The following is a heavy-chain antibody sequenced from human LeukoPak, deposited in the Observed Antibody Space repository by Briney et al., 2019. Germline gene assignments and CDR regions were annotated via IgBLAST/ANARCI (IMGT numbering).Heavy chain of an antibody. Sequence: ASETLSLTCAVYGGSFRGYYWSWIRQPPGEGLEWIGEINRSGSTKYNTSLKSRVTISVDTAKNQFSLRLSSVTVADSAVYYCARTTEAHSWRTRYYDYYMDVWGKGTTVTVSS. J-gene: IGHJ6*03. CDR2: INRSGST. D-gene: IGHD6-13*01. V-gene: IGHV4-34*01. CDR3: ARTTEAHSWRTRYYDYYMDV. CDR1: GGSFRGYY.